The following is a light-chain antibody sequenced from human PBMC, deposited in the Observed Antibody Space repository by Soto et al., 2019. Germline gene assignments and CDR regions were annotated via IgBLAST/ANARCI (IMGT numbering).Light chain of an antibody. J-gene: IGKJ2*01. Sequence: EIVLTQSPGTLSLSPGERATISCRASQRISNSYLAWYQQKPGQAPRLLLYDASSRATGIPDRVSGSGSGTDFTLTISRLEPEEFAVYYCQQYAMPPFAFGQGTKVEIK. CDR1: QRISNSY. V-gene: IGKV3-20*01. CDR3: QQYAMPPFA. CDR2: DAS.